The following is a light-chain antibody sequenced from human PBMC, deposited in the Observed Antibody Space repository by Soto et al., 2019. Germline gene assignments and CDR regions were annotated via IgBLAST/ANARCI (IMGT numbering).Light chain of an antibody. Sequence: QSALTQPPSASGSPGQSVTISCAGTINDVGGYNYVSWYQQHPGKVPQLMIYQVTKRPSGVPDRFSASKSDTTASLTISGLQAEDEGDYYCMSYAGGNRFGFGTG. J-gene: IGLJ1*01. CDR1: INDVGGYNY. V-gene: IGLV2-8*01. CDR3: MSYAGGNRFG. CDR2: QVT.